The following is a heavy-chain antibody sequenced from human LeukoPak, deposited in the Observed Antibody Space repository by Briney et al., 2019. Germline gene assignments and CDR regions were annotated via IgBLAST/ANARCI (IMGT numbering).Heavy chain of an antibody. CDR3: AASSHSGSYRAY. J-gene: IGHJ4*02. V-gene: IGHV4-59*08. Sequence: PSETLSLTCSVSGGSISYYYWSWIRQPPGKGPEWIGYSHDSGESNYNPSLQSRVIISRDTSKNQFSLNLMSVTAADTAVYYCAASSHSGSYRAYWGQGTPVTVSS. CDR1: GGSISYYY. CDR2: SHDSGES. D-gene: IGHD3-10*01.